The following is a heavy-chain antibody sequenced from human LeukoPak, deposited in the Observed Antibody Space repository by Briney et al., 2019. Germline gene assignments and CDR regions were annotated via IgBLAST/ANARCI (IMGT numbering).Heavy chain of an antibody. J-gene: IGHJ6*02. D-gene: IGHD5-24*01. V-gene: IGHV3-21*05. Sequence: GGSLRLSCAASGFTFNTYSMNWVRQAPGKGLEWISYISSSSTSMYYADSVKGRFTVSRDNAENSLYLQMNSLRAEDTAVYYCARGRRDGYGMDVWGQGTTVTVSS. CDR1: GFTFNTYS. CDR3: ARGRRDGYGMDV. CDR2: ISSSSTSM.